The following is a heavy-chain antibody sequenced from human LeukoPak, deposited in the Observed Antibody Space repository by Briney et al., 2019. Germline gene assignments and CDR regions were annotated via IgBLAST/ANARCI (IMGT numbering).Heavy chain of an antibody. CDR3: ARDSAEVFGEVPLGSYDAFDI. D-gene: IGHD3-3*01. J-gene: IGHJ3*02. CDR1: GYNFVRHS. CDR2: ISSYNGHT. Sequence: ASVKVSCKASGYNFVRHSINWVRQAPGQGLEWMGWISSYNGHTIYAQKFQGRVTMTTDSSTSTAFMELRSLRSDDTAVYYCARDSAEVFGEVPLGSYDAFDIWGQGTMVTVSS. V-gene: IGHV1-18*01.